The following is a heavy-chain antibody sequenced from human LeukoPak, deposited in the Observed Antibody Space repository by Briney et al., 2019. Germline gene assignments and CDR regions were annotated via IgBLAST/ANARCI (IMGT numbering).Heavy chain of an antibody. D-gene: IGHD3-22*01. V-gene: IGHV4-4*07. Sequence: KPSETLSLTCTVSGGSISSYYWSWIRQPAGQGLEWFGRIYSSGSTNYNPSIKSRVTMSVDTSKNQFSLRLSSVTAADTAMYYCASVSRGYYIDYWGQGTLVTVSS. CDR2: IYSSGST. CDR3: ASVSRGYYIDY. J-gene: IGHJ4*02. CDR1: GGSISSYY.